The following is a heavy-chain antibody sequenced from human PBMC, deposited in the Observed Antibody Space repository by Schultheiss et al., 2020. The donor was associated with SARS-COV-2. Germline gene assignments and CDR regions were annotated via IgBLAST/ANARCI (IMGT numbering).Heavy chain of an antibody. CDR2: IYSGGST. CDR1: GFTFSNAW. J-gene: IGHJ6*02. D-gene: IGHD2-21*01. CDR3: ARVGVVGKAKYYYYGMDV. V-gene: IGHV3-53*01. Sequence: GGSLRLSCAASGFTFSNAWMSWVRQAPGKGLEWVSVIYSGGSTYYADSVKGRFTISRDNSKNTLYLQMNSLRAEDTAVYYCARVGVVGKAKYYYYGMDVWGQGTTVTVSS.